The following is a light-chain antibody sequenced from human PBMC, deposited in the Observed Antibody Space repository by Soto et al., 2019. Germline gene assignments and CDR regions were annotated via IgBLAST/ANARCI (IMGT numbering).Light chain of an antibody. CDR2: EAS. CDR3: QQYEDLPRT. V-gene: IGKV1-33*01. Sequence: DIQMTQLPSSLSASVGDRVTITCQASEHISKYLTWYQQKPGKAPKLLISEASNLETGVPSRFSGSGSGTDFTFTISSLQPDDIATYFCQQYEDLPRTFGQGTRLEIK. CDR1: EHISKY. J-gene: IGKJ5*01.